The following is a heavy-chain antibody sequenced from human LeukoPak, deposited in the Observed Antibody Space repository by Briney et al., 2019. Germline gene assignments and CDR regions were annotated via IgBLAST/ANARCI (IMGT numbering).Heavy chain of an antibody. CDR2: IYYSGST. J-gene: IGHJ5*02. V-gene: IGHV4-39*01. Sequence: SETLSLTCTVSGGSISSYYWGWIRQPPGKGLEWIGSIYYSGSTYYNPSLKSRVTISVDTSKNQFSLKLSSVTAADTAVYYCARHSPQVYGDPRGWFDPWGQGTLVTVSS. D-gene: IGHD4-17*01. CDR3: ARHSPQVYGDPRGWFDP. CDR1: GGSISSYY.